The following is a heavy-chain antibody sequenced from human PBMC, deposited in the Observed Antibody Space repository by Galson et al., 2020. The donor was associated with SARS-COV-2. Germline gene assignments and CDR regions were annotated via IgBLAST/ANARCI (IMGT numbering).Heavy chain of an antibody. J-gene: IGHJ4*02. CDR1: GGSISSYY. D-gene: IGHD5-12*01. V-gene: IGHV4-59*01. CDR2: IYYSGST. Sequence: LSLTCTVSGGSISSYYWSWIRQPPGKGLEWIGYIYYSGSTNYNPSLKSRVTISVDTSKNQFSLKLSSVTAADTAVYYCARGGVGGYDWDYYFDYWGQGTLVTVSS. CDR3: ARGGVGGYDWDYYFDY.